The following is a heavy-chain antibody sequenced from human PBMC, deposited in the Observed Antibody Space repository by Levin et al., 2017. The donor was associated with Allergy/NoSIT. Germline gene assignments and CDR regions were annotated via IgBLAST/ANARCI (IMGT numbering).Heavy chain of an antibody. J-gene: IGHJ6*02. V-gene: IGHV4-39*07. CDR2: IYYSESP. D-gene: IGHD2/OR15-2a*01. Sequence: PSETLSLTCTVSGGSISSSSYYWGRIRQPPGKGLEWIGSIYYSESPYYSPSLKSRVTISVDTSKNQFSLKLSSVTAADTAVYYCARDPGFYADQSYYYHYGMDVWGQGTTVTVSS. CDR1: GGSISSSSYY. CDR3: ARDPGFYADQSYYYHYGMDV.